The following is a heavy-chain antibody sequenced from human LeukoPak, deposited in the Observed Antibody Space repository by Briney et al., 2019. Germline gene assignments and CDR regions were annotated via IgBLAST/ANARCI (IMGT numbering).Heavy chain of an antibody. V-gene: IGHV3-30*19. CDR1: RFTFSRYG. CDR3: ASPYGSGSHDAFDI. CDR2: ISYDGSNK. D-gene: IGHD3-10*01. J-gene: IGHJ3*02. Sequence: PGGSLRLSCAASRFTFSRYGMHWVRQAPGKGLEWVAVISYDGSNKYYAGSVKGRFTISRDNSKNTLYLQMNSLRAEDTAVYYCASPYGSGSHDAFDIWGQGTMVTVSS.